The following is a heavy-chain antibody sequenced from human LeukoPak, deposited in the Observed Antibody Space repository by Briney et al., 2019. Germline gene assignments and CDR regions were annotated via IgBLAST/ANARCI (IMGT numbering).Heavy chain of an antibody. CDR3: ARDSRQLIY. CDR2: IKHDGSEQ. CDR1: GFTFNSYW. V-gene: IGHV3-7*01. D-gene: IGHD6-6*01. Sequence: PGGSLRLSCAISGFTFNSYWMSWVRQAPGKGLEGVANIKHDGSEQYYVDSVKGRFTISRDNAKNSLYLQMNSLRAEDTAVYYCARDSRQLIYWGQGTLVTVSS. J-gene: IGHJ4*02.